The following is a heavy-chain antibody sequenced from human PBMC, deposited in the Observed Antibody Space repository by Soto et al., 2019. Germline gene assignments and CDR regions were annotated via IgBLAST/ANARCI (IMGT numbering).Heavy chain of an antibody. CDR1: GDSISSGGYY. D-gene: IGHD1-7*01. Sequence: PSETLSLTCTVSGDSISSGGYYWSWIRHHPGKGLEWIGYIYYSGSTYYNPSLMSRVTISVDTSKNQFSLKLSSVTAADTAVYYCARDGDTGITGTGTPSTFDPWGQGKLVTVSS. V-gene: IGHV4-31*03. J-gene: IGHJ5*02. CDR3: ARDGDTGITGTGTPSTFDP. CDR2: IYYSGST.